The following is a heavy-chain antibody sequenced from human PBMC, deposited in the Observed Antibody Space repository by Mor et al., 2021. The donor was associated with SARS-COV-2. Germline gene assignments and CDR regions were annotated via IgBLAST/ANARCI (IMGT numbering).Heavy chain of an antibody. V-gene: IGHV3-7*03. J-gene: IGHJ3*01. D-gene: IGHD1-26*01. Sequence: GLEWVANIRQDGSEKCYVASVKGRFTISRDNAKNSLYLQRDSLRAEDTALYYCARDLPNRGRGAFDVWGQGTMV. CDR3: ARDLPNRGRGAFDV. CDR2: IRQDGSEK.